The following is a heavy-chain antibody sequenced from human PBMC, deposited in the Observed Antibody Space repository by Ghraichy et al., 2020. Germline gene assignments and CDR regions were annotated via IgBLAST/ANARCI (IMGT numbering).Heavy chain of an antibody. Sequence: SETLSLTCTVSGGSISSYYWSWIRQPPGKGLEWIGYIYYSGSTNYNPSLKSRVTISVDTSKNQFSLKLSSVTAADTAVYYCARDMGYCSSTSCSSYYYYGMDVWGQGTTVTVSS. V-gene: IGHV4-59*01. J-gene: IGHJ6*02. CDR2: IYYSGST. CDR3: ARDMGYCSSTSCSSYYYYGMDV. CDR1: GGSISSYY. D-gene: IGHD2-2*01.